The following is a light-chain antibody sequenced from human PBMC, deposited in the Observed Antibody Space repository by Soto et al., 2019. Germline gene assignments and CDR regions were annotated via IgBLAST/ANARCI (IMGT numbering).Light chain of an antibody. CDR1: QAINNY. V-gene: IGKV1-27*01. CDR3: QNYNSAPFT. CDR2: AAS. Sequence: RITEAAASVYASVGDRVTITCRASQAINNYLAWYQQKPGKVPNLLIYAASTLQSGVPSRFSGSGSGTDFTLTISSLQPEDVATYYCQNYNSAPFTFGQGTRLEIK. J-gene: IGKJ5*01.